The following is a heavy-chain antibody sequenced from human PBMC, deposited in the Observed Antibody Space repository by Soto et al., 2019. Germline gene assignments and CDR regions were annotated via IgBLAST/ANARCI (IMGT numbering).Heavy chain of an antibody. Sequence: QVQLVQSGAEVKKPGASVKVSCKASGYTFTSYYMHWVRQAPGQGLEWMGIINPSGGSTSYAQKYQCRDNMTRDTSTSTVYMELSSLRSEDTAVYYCARDHGQLGILTGFTTNPYNWFDPWGQGTLVTVSS. CDR3: ARDHGQLGILTGFTTNPYNWFDP. CDR2: INPSGGST. D-gene: IGHD3-9*01. V-gene: IGHV1-46*03. J-gene: IGHJ5*02. CDR1: GYTFTSYY.